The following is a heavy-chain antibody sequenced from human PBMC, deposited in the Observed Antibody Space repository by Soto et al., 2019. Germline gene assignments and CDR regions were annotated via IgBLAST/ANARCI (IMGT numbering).Heavy chain of an antibody. CDR1: GFTFSNFG. CDR2: IWYDGSNK. V-gene: IGHV3-33*06. J-gene: IGHJ5*02. D-gene: IGHD5-12*01. CDR3: AKDQAGGWISHGYDH. Sequence: QVQVVESGGGVVQPGRSLRLSCAASGFTFSNFGMHWVRQAPGKGLEWLAFIWYDGSNKYYADSVKGRFTISRDNSENTLYLQMNSLKAEDTAVYFCAKDQAGGWISHGYDHWGQGSRVAVSA.